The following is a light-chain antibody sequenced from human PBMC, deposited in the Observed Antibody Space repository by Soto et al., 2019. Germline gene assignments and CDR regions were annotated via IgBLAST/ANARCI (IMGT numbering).Light chain of an antibody. Sequence: QSVLTQPPSVSESPGQTVTISCTGSSSNIGADYYAHWYQQVPGKAPKLLIYEVNNRPSGVPNRFSGSKSGTSASLTITGLQAEDEADYYCRSYDSSLSCDVFGAGTKVTVL. V-gene: IGLV1-40*01. CDR3: RSYDSSLSCDV. CDR1: SSNIGADYY. J-gene: IGLJ1*01. CDR2: EVN.